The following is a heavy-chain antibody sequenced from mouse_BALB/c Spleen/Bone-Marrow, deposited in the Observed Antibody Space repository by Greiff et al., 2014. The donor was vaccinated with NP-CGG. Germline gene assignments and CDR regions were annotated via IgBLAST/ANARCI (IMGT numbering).Heavy chain of an antibody. Sequence: DVQLVESGGGLVKPGGSLKLSCAASGFTFSNYAMSWVRRTPEKRLEWVAIISSGGSYTYYPDSVKGRFTISRDNAKTILYLQMSSLRSEDTAMYYCARQDGFDYWGQGTTLTVSS. V-gene: IGHV5-9-3*01. CDR3: ARQDGFDY. CDR1: GFTFSNYA. D-gene: IGHD2-3*01. J-gene: IGHJ2*01. CDR2: ISSGGSYT.